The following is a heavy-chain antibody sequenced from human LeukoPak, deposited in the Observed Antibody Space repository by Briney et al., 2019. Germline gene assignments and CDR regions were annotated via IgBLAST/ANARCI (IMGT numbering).Heavy chain of an antibody. CDR3: AKHGYCSGISCFFDF. CDR1: GFTFSGYA. CDR2: ISGSGPYT. J-gene: IGHJ4*02. D-gene: IGHD2-2*03. Sequence: GGSLRLSCAASGFTFSGYAMSWVRQAPGKGLEWVSAISGSGPYTFYTDSVKRRFTISRDSSKNTLYLQMNSLRAEDTALYYCAKHGYCSGISCFFDFWGQGNQVTVSS. V-gene: IGHV3-23*01.